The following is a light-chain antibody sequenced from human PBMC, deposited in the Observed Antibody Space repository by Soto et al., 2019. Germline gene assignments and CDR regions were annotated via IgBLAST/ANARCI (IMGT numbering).Light chain of an antibody. CDR2: NSS. Sequence: DTQMTQSPSTLSGSVGDRVTITCRASQTISSWLAWYQQKPGKAPKLLIYNSSTLKSGVPSRFSVSGSGTEFTLTISSLQPDDFATYYCQHYNSYSEAFGQGTKVELK. CDR1: QTISSW. J-gene: IGKJ1*01. CDR3: QHYNSYSEA. V-gene: IGKV1-5*03.